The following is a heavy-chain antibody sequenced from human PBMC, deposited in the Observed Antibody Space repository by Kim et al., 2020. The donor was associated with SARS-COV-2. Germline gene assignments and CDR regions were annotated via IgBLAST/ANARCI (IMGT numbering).Heavy chain of an antibody. Sequence: SNADSVKGRFTSSRDNSKNTLYLQMNSLRAEDTAVYYCAREPHLRDYFDYWGQGTLVTVSS. CDR3: AREPHLRDYFDY. V-gene: IGHV3-33*01. J-gene: IGHJ4*02. D-gene: IGHD4-17*01.